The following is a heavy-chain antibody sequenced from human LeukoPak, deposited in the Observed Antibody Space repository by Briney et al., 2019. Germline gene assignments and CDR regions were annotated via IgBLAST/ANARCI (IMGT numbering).Heavy chain of an antibody. Sequence: ASVKVSCKASGYTFTSYDFNWVRPATGQRPEWMGWMNPNNGNTGYAQKFQGRVTMTRDTSIGTAYMELRDLRSEDTAVYYCVRDGEGVAISVNYWFDPWGQGTLVTVSS. D-gene: IGHD3-10*01. J-gene: IGHJ5*02. V-gene: IGHV1-8*01. CDR2: MNPNNGNT. CDR3: VRDGEGVAISVNYWFDP. CDR1: GYTFTSYD.